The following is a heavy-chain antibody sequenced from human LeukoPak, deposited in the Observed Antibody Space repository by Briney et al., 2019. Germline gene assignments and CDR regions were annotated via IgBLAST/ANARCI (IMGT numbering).Heavy chain of an antibody. J-gene: IGHJ5*02. Sequence: SPSETLSLTCAVYGGSFSGYYWSWIRQPPGKGLEWIGEINHSGSTNYNPSLKSRVTISVDTSKNQFSLKLSSVTAADTAVYYCARTTYYYGGPRFDPWGQGTLVTVSS. CDR3: ARTTYYYGGPRFDP. D-gene: IGHD3-10*01. CDR1: GGSFSGYY. V-gene: IGHV4-34*01. CDR2: INHSGST.